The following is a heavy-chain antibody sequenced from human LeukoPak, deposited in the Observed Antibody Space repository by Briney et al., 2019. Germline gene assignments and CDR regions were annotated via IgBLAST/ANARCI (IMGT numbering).Heavy chain of an antibody. Sequence: GGSIXSNSYYWGWIRQPPGTGLEWIGSIYYSGSTYYNPSLKSRVTISVDTSKNQFSLKLSSVTAADTAVYYCARDDSSGYYIDYWGQGTLVTVSS. V-gene: IGHV4-39*07. CDR2: IYYSGST. CDR3: ARDDSSGYYIDY. J-gene: IGHJ4*02. CDR1: GGSIXSNSYY. D-gene: IGHD3-22*01.